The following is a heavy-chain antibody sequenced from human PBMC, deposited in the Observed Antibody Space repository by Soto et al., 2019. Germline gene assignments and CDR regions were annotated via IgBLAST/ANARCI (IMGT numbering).Heavy chain of an antibody. D-gene: IGHD6-13*01. CDR2: IYYSGST. CDR1: GGSISSYY. J-gene: IGHJ4*02. CDR3: ARLYSSSFDY. V-gene: IGHV4-59*08. Sequence: SETLSLTWTVSGGSISSYYWSWIRQPPGKGLEWIGYIYYSGSTNYNPSLKSRVTISVDTSKNQFSLKLSSVTAADTAVYYCARLYSSSFDYWGQGTLVTVSS.